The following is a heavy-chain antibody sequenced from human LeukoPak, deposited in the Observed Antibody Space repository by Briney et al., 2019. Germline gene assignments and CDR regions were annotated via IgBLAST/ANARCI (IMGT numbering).Heavy chain of an antibody. CDR3: AELGITMIGGV. CDR2: ISSSGSTI. V-gene: IGHV3-48*03. J-gene: IGHJ6*04. CDR1: GFTFSSYE. D-gene: IGHD3-10*02. Sequence: PGGSLRLSCAASGFTFSSYEMNWVRQAPGKGLEWVSYISSSGSTIYYADSVKGRFTISRDNAKNSLYLQMDTLRAEDTAVYYCAELGITMIGGVWGKGTTVTVSS.